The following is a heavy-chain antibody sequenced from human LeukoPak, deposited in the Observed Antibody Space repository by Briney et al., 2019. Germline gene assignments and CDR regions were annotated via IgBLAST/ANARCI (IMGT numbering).Heavy chain of an antibody. D-gene: IGHD3-22*01. CDR2: IYYSGST. Sequence: SETLSLTCTVSGGSISSYYWSWIRQPPGKGLEWIVYIYYSGSTNYNPSLKSRVTISVDTSKNQFSLKLSSVTAADTAVYYCARAPYDSGGYYDYYFDYWGQGTLVTVSS. CDR3: ARAPYDSGGYYDYYFDY. CDR1: GGSISSYY. V-gene: IGHV4-59*08. J-gene: IGHJ4*02.